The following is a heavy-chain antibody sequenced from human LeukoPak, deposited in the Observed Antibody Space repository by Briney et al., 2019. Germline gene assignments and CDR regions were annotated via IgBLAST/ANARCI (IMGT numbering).Heavy chain of an antibody. V-gene: IGHV4-59*01. Sequence: PSETLSLTCTVSGGSISSYYWSWIRQPPGKGLEWIGYIYYSGSTNYNPSLKSRVTISVDTSKNQFSLKLSSVTAADTAVYYYAREMCGGDCAWFDPWGQGTLVTVSS. J-gene: IGHJ5*02. CDR2: IYYSGST. CDR1: GGSISSYY. D-gene: IGHD2-21*02. CDR3: AREMCGGDCAWFDP.